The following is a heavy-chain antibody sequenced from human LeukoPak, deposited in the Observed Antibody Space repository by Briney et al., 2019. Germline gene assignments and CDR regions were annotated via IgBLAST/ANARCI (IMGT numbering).Heavy chain of an antibody. Sequence: PGGSLRLSCAASGFTFSSYWMHWVRQAPGKGLVWVSRINSDGSSTSYADSVKGRFTISRDDAKNSLYLQMNSLRVEDTALYYCAREGVQNVWYMDVWGKGTTVTVS. CDR1: GFTFSSYW. V-gene: IGHV3-74*01. D-gene: IGHD2-8*01. J-gene: IGHJ6*03. CDR2: INSDGSST. CDR3: AREGVQNVWYMDV.